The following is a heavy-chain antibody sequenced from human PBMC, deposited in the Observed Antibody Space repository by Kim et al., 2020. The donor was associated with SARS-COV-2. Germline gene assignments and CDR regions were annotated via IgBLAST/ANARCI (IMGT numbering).Heavy chain of an antibody. Sequence: YIYYADSVKGRFTISRDNAKNSLYLQMNSLRAEDTAVYYCATLAAAGPDYWGQGTLVTVSS. CDR2: YI. V-gene: IGHV3-21*01. D-gene: IGHD6-13*01. J-gene: IGHJ4*02. CDR3: ATLAAAGPDY.